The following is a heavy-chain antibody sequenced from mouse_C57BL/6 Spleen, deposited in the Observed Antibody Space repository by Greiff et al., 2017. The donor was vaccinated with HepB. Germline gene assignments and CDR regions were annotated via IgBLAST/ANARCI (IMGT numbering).Heavy chain of an antibody. Sequence: EVQLQQSGPELVKPGASVKISCKASGYTFTDYYMNWVKQSHGKSLEWIGDINPNNGGTSYNQKFKGKATLTVDKSSSTAYMELRSLTSEDSAVYYCARESSYLLVGVWGTGTTVTVSS. CDR1: GYTFTDYY. CDR2: INPNNGGT. V-gene: IGHV1-26*01. CDR3: ARESSYLLVGV. D-gene: IGHD1-1*01. J-gene: IGHJ1*03.